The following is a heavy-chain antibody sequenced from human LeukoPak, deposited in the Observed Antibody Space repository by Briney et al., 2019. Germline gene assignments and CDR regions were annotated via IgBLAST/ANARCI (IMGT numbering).Heavy chain of an antibody. CDR3: ARDLGYYDSSGYYRGAEYFQH. Sequence: ASVKVSCKSSGGTLSRYAISWVRQPPGQGLEWMGGIIPIFGTTNYAQKFQSRVTITADESTSTAYRELSSLRAEDTAVYYCARDLGYYDSSGYYRGAEYFQHWGQGTLVTVSS. D-gene: IGHD3-22*01. CDR2: IIPIFGTT. V-gene: IGHV1-69*01. J-gene: IGHJ1*01. CDR1: GGTLSRYA.